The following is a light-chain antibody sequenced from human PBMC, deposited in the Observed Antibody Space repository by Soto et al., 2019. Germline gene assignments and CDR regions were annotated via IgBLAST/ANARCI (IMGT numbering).Light chain of an antibody. V-gene: IGKV3D-20*02. Sequence: EFVLTQSPGTLSFSPGERATLSCSSSQTVRNNYLAWYQQKPGQAPRLLIYDASSRATGIPDRFSGSVSGTEFTLTISSLQSEDFAVYYCQQYNEWPPFTFGQGTRLEIK. J-gene: IGKJ5*01. CDR2: DAS. CDR3: QQYNEWPPFT. CDR1: QTVRNNY.